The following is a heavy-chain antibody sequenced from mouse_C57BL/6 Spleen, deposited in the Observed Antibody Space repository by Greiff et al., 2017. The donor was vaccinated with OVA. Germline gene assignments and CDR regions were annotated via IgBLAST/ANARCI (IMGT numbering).Heavy chain of an antibody. CDR1: GYAFSSSW. CDR2: IYPGDGDT. Sequence: VQVVESGPELVKPGASVKISCKASGYAFSSSWMNWVKQRPGKGLEWIGRIYPGDGDTNYNGKFKGKATLTADKSSSTAYMQLSSLTSEDSAVYFCARGGSGQSFDYWGQGTTLTVSS. J-gene: IGHJ2*01. V-gene: IGHV1-82*01. D-gene: IGHD3-2*02. CDR3: ARGGSGQSFDY.